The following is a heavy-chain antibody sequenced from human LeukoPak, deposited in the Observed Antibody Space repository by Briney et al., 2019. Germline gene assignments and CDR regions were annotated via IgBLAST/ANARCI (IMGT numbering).Heavy chain of an antibody. J-gene: IGHJ3*02. Sequence: SETLSLTCTVSGGSISSYYWSWIRQPAGKGLEWIGRIYTSGSTNYNPSLKSRVTMSVDTSKNQFSLKLSSVTAADTAVYYCARDKAAADNDAFDIWGQGTMVTVSS. V-gene: IGHV4-4*07. CDR1: GGSISSYY. CDR3: ARDKAAADNDAFDI. D-gene: IGHD6-13*01. CDR2: IYTSGST.